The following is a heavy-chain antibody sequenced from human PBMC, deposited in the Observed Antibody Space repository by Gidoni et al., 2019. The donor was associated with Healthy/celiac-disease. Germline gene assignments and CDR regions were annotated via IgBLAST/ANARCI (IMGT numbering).Heavy chain of an antibody. Sequence: EVQLVESGGGLVHPGGSLRLSCAASGFTFSSYSMNWVRQAPGKGLEWVSYISSSSSTIYYADSVKGRFTISRDNAKNSLYLQMNSLRDEDTAVYYCARGGSGRFLEWLGSSMFDPWGQGTLVTVSS. D-gene: IGHD3-3*01. CDR3: ARGGSGRFLEWLGSSMFDP. CDR2: ISSSSSTI. CDR1: GFTFSSYS. J-gene: IGHJ5*02. V-gene: IGHV3-48*02.